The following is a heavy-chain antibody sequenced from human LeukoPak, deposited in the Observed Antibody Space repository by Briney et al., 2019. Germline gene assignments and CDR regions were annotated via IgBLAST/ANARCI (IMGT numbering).Heavy chain of an antibody. CDR3: AKLLWFGELWSGNYFDY. D-gene: IGHD3-10*01. J-gene: IGHJ4*02. V-gene: IGHV3-23*01. CDR1: GFTFSDYG. CDR2: ISDGGSIT. Sequence: GGTLRLSCAASGFTFSDYGMSWVRQAPGKGLEWVSTISDGGSITYYADSVKGRFTISRDNSKNTLYLQMNSLRAEDTAVYYCAKLLWFGELWSGNYFDYWGQGTLVTVSS.